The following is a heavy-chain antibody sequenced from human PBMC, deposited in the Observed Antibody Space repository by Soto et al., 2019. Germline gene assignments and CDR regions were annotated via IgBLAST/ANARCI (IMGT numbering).Heavy chain of an antibody. J-gene: IGHJ4*02. CDR1: GFTFDDYA. V-gene: IGHV3-9*01. D-gene: IGHD4-17*01. CDR3: AKSVTTRFGFDY. Sequence: EVQLVESGGGLVQPGRSLRLSCGASGFTFDDYAMHWVRQDPGKGLEWVSGISWNSGSIGYADSVKGRFTISRDNAKNSLYLQMNSLRAEDTALYYCAKSVTTRFGFDYWGQGTLVTVSS. CDR2: ISWNSGSI.